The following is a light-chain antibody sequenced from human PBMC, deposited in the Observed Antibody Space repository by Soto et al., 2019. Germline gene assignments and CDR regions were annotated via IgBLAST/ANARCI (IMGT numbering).Light chain of an antibody. J-gene: IGKJ1*01. CDR3: QHFGYPQWT. CDR2: ATS. CDR1: QIGSGNY. Sequence: LVLTQSPGTLSLSPGETAALSCRASQIGSGNYLSWYQQKPGQAPRLLIYATSTRAPGIPDRFSGSGSATDFTLTINRLEPEDSSVYFCQHFGYPQWTFGRGTKVAI. V-gene: IGKV3-20*01.